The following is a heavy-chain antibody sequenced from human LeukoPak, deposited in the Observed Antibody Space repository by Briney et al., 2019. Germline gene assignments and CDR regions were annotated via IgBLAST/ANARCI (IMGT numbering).Heavy chain of an antibody. Sequence: PGGSLRLSCAASGFTFSDYYMSWIRQAPGKGLEWVSYISSSGSTIHYADSVKGRFTISRDNAKNSLYLQMNSLRAEDTAVYYCARERYSSSYYYYYYGMDVWGQGTTVTVSS. J-gene: IGHJ6*02. CDR1: GFTFSDYY. CDR2: ISSSGSTI. V-gene: IGHV3-11*01. D-gene: IGHD6-13*01. CDR3: ARERYSSSYYYYYYGMDV.